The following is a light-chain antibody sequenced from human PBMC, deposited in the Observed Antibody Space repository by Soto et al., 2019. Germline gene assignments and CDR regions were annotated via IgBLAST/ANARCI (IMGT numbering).Light chain of an antibody. J-gene: IGLJ3*02. CDR2: EVS. V-gene: IGLV2-14*01. Sequence: QSALTQPASVSGSPGQSITISCTGTSSDVGGYDYVLWYQQYPGKAPKPIIYEVSNRPSGVSARFSGSKSGSTASLTISGLQAEDEADYYCSSYTTSSTLVFGGGTKVTVL. CDR3: SSYTTSSTLV. CDR1: SSDVGGYDY.